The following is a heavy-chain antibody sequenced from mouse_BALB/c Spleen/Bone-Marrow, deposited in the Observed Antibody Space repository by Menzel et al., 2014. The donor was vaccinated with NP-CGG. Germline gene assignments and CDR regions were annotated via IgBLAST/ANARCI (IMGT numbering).Heavy chain of an antibody. CDR3: ARRGYGNSYWYFDV. D-gene: IGHD2-10*02. V-gene: IGHV5-6*01. Sequence: EVQLVESGGDLVKPGGSLKLSCAASGFTFSSYGTSWVRQTPDKRLEWVATISSGGSYTYYPDSVKGRFTISRDNAENTLYLQMSSLKSEDTAMYYCARRGYGNSYWYFDVWGAGTTVTVSS. CDR1: GFTFSSYG. CDR2: ISSGGSYT. J-gene: IGHJ1*01.